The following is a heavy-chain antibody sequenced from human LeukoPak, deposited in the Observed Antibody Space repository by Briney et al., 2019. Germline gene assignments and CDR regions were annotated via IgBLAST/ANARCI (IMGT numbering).Heavy chain of an antibody. Sequence: GGSLRLSCAASGFTFSSYAMSWVRQAPGKGLEWVSAISGSGGSTYYADSVKGRFTISRDNSKNTLYLQMNSLRAEDTAVYYCAKHTGGSWYFGRYFQHWGQGTLVTVSP. CDR3: AKHTGGSWYFGRYFQH. V-gene: IGHV3-23*01. CDR1: GFTFSSYA. CDR2: ISGSGGST. J-gene: IGHJ1*01. D-gene: IGHD6-13*01.